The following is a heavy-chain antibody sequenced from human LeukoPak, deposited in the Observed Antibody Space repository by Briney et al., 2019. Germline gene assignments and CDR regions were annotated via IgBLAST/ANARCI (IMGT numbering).Heavy chain of an antibody. CDR2: IWYDGSNK. V-gene: IGHV3-33*06. CDR1: GFTFSSYG. D-gene: IGHD6-6*01. J-gene: IGHJ4*02. Sequence: PGGSLRLSCAASGFTFSSYGMHWVRQAPGKGLEWVAVIWYDGSNKYYADSVKGRFTISRDNSKNTLYLQMNSLRAEDTAVYYCAKDRKGGSSFLDYWGPGTLVTVSS. CDR3: AKDRKGGSSFLDY.